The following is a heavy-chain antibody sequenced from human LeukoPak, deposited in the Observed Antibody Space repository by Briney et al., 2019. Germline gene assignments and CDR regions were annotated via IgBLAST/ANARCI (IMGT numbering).Heavy chain of an antibody. CDR3: ARGHWGLDY. CDR2: ISGSSSEI. CDR1: GFTFSDHY. V-gene: IGHV3-11*01. Sequence: GGSLRLSCAASGFTFSDHYMTWIRQAPGKGLESISYISGSSSEIYYVDAVRGRFTISRDNAKNSLYLQMNSLRAEDAAIYYCARGHWGLDYWGQGTLVTVSS. D-gene: IGHD7-27*01. J-gene: IGHJ4*02.